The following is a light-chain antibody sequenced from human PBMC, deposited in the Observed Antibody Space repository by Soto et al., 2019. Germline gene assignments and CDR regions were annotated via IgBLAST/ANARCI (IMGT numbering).Light chain of an antibody. J-gene: IGKJ5*01. CDR2: ATS. CDR1: QGISSY. CDR3: QQLYSSPVT. V-gene: IGKV1-9*01. Sequence: DIQLTQSPSFLSASVGDRVIITCRVSQGISSYLAWYQQKPGKAPKLLIYATSTLQSGVPSRFSGSGSRTEFTLPISSLQPEDFATYYCQQLYSSPVTFGQGTRLEIK.